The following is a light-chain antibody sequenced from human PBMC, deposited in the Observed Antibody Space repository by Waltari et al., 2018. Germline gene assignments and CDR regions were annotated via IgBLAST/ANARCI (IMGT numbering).Light chain of an antibody. CDR1: QSVVTS. Sequence: EIELTQSPGTLSLSPGERATLSCRASQSVVTSLAWYQQKPGQPPRLLIYDASNRATGIPARFSGSGSGTDFTLTISSLEPEDFAYYYCQQNKNWPLSFGGGTKVEIK. J-gene: IGKJ4*01. CDR2: DAS. CDR3: QQNKNWPLS. V-gene: IGKV3-11*01.